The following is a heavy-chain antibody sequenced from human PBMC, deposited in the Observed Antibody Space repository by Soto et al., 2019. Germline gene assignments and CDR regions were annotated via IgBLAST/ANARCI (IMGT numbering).Heavy chain of an antibody. CDR3: ARDGEYSSHFDY. D-gene: IGHD6-6*01. V-gene: IGHV1-69*13. CDR1: GGTFSSYA. Sequence: SVKVSCKASGGTFSSYAISWVRQAPGQGLEWMGGIIPIFGTANYAQKFQGRVTITADESTSTAYMELSSLRSEDTAVYYCARDGEYSSHFDYWGQGTLINVSS. CDR2: IIPIFGTA. J-gene: IGHJ4*02.